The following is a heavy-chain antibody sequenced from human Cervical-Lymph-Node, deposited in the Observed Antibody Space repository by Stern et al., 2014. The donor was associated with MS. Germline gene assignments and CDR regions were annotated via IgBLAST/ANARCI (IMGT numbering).Heavy chain of an antibody. CDR2: IGYDGNKK. CDR3: VTYFYDSSGYFSALDH. V-gene: IGHV3-33*03. Sequence: VQLVESGGGVVQPGKSLTLSCAASGFNFSLYGMHWVRQNPGKGLEWVAVIGYDGNKKYYVDSVEGRFIISRDNSKSTLYLQMNNLRPEDTAFYYCVTYFYDSSGYFSALDHWGQGALVTVSS. D-gene: IGHD3-22*01. CDR1: GFNFSLYG. J-gene: IGHJ4*02.